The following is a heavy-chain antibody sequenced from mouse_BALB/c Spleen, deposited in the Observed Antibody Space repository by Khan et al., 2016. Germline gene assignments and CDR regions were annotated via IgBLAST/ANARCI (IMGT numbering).Heavy chain of an antibody. CDR1: GFTFTDYY. CDR2: IRNKANGYTT. V-gene: IGHV7-3*02. CDR3: ARSPYYAIDY. J-gene: IGHJ4*01. Sequence: EVELVESGGGLVQPGGSLRLSCATSGFTFTDYYMSWVRQPPGKALEWLGFIRNKANGYTTEYSASVKGRFTISRDNSQSILYLQMNTLRAEDSATSYCARSPYYAIDYWGQGTSVTVSS.